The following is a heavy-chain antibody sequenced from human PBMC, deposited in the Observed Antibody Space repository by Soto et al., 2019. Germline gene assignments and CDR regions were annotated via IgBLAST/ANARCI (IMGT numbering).Heavy chain of an antibody. CDR1: GFTFSSYA. Sequence: GGSLRLSCAAAGFTFSSYAMSWVRQASGKGLEWVSAISGSGGSTYYADSVKGRFTISRDNSKNTLYLQMNSLRAEDTAVYYCAKGVSGTKTPFDYWGQGTLVTVSS. CDR2: ISGSGGST. D-gene: IGHD6-13*01. CDR3: AKGVSGTKTPFDY. J-gene: IGHJ4*02. V-gene: IGHV3-23*01.